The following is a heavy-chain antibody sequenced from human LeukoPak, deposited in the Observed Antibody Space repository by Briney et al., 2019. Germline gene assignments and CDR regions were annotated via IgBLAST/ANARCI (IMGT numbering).Heavy chain of an antibody. V-gene: IGHV4-34*01. CDR1: GGSFSGYY. D-gene: IGHD1-26*01. Sequence: SETLSLTCAVCGGSFSGYYWSWVRQPPGKGLECIGEINHSRSTNYNPSLKCRVTISVDTSKNQFSLKLSSVTAADTAVYYCAREAGATTTYYFDYWGQGTLVTVSS. CDR3: AREAGATTTYYFDY. CDR2: INHSRST. J-gene: IGHJ4*02.